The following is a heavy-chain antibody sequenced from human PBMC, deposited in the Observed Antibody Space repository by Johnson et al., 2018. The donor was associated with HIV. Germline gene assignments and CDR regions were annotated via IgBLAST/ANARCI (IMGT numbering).Heavy chain of an antibody. D-gene: IGHD6-13*01. CDR3: SRPWGASSSPDSFDL. V-gene: IGHV3-66*01. Sequence: VQLVESGGGLVQPGGSLRLSCAASGFTVSSNYMTWVRQAPGKGLEWVSVIYSGDSPGYADSVKGRFTISRDNGKNTLYLQMNSLRAEDTAVYYCSRPWGASSSPDSFDLWGQGTMVTVSS. CDR1: GFTVSSNY. J-gene: IGHJ3*01. CDR2: IYSGDSP.